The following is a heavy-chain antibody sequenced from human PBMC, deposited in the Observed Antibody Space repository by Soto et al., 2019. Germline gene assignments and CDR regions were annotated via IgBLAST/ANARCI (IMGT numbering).Heavy chain of an antibody. CDR3: ARSIYDFWSGYSSDYYMDV. D-gene: IGHD3-3*01. Sequence: PGESLKISCKGSGYSFTSYWIGWVRQMPGKGLEWMGIIYPGDSDTRYSPSFQGQVTISADKSISTAYLQWSSLKASDTAMYYCARSIYDFWSGYSSDYYMDVWAKGTTVTVSS. CDR2: IYPGDSDT. J-gene: IGHJ6*03. CDR1: GYSFTSYW. V-gene: IGHV5-51*01.